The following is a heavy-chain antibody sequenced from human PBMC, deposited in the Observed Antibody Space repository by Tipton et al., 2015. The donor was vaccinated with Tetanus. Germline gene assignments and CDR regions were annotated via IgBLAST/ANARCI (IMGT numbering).Heavy chain of an antibody. CDR3: ARDRDGDYAAFDY. CDR2: IFSGGST. J-gene: IGHJ4*02. CDR1: GFTFSDHY. Sequence: SLRLSCAASGFTFSDHYMTWVRQAPGKGLEWVSVIFSGGSTYYADSVKGRSTISGDNSKNTLYLQMNSLRAEDTAVYYCARDRDGDYAAFDYWGQGTLVTVSS. D-gene: IGHD4-17*01. V-gene: IGHV3-66*01.